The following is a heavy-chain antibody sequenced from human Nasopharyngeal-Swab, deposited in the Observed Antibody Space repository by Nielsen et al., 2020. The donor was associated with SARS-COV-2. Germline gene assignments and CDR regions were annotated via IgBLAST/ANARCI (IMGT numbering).Heavy chain of an antibody. J-gene: IGHJ4*01. Sequence: ASVKVSCKASGYSFRSYGINWVRQAPGHGLEWVGWISVYNADTDYSQKVEGRVSLTADTANTTVYMELRSLRSDDTAVYYCARDIEEWLVVPSLSFDFWGQGTLVTVSS. CDR3: ARDIEEWLVVPSLSFDF. CDR1: GYSFRSYG. D-gene: IGHD3-3*01. V-gene: IGHV1-18*01. CDR2: ISVYNADT.